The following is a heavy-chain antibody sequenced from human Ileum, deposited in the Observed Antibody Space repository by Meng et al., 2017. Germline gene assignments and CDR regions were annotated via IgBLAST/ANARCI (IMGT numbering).Heavy chain of an antibody. D-gene: IGHD6-19*01. CDR1: GGSNSDYY. Sequence: SETLSLTCTVSGGSNSDYYCSWIRQPPGKGLEWIAYIFHSGTTKYNPSLKSRVTISIDTSKNQFSLKLTSVTAADTAVYYCARTEILAVAGMGFDYWGQGALVTVSS. CDR3: ARTEILAVAGMGFDY. V-gene: IGHV4-59*01. CDR2: IFHSGTT. J-gene: IGHJ4*02.